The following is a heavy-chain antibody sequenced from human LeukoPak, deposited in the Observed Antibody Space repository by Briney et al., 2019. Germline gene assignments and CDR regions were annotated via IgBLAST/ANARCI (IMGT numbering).Heavy chain of an antibody. CDR1: GFTFSSYW. CDR3: ARGQLWTDFDY. J-gene: IGHJ4*02. Sequence: PGGSLRLSCAASGFTFSSYWMHWVRQAPGKGLVWVSRINSDGSSTSYADSVKGRFTISRDNAENTLYLQMNSLRAEDTAVYYCARGQLWTDFDYWGQGTLVTVSS. V-gene: IGHV3-74*01. CDR2: INSDGSST. D-gene: IGHD5-18*01.